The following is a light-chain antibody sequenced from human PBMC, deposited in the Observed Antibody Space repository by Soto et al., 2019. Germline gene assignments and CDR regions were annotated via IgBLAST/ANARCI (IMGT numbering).Light chain of an antibody. CDR1: QSVSTY. CDR2: DAS. Sequence: EIVLTQSPATLSLSPGERATLSCRASQSVSTYLAWYQQKPGQAPRLLVYDASNRATGIPARFSGSGSGTDFTLTISRLEPEDFAVYYCQQFSSYPITFGGGTKVDIK. J-gene: IGKJ4*01. CDR3: QQFSSYPIT. V-gene: IGKV3-11*01.